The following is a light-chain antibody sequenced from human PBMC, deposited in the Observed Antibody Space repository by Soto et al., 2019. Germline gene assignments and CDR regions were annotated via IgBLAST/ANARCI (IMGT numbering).Light chain of an antibody. CDR3: QSYDSSVTTYV. CDR1: NSNIGNYYD. V-gene: IGLV1-40*01. J-gene: IGLJ1*01. CDR2: ANA. Sequence: SVLRPPRSESAYPGQKIAISYYGTNSNIGNYYDVHWYQQVPGAAPKLLIYANASRPSGVPDRFSASKSVTSASLAITGLRAEDEADYYCQSYDSSVTTYVCGTGSKVTVL.